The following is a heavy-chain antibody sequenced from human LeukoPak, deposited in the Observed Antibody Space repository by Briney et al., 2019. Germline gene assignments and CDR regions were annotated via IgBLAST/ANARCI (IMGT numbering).Heavy chain of an antibody. CDR1: GFTLSSYT. CDR3: ARRSYCGGDCYGSDAFDI. D-gene: IGHD2-21*02. V-gene: IGHV3-21*01. J-gene: IGHJ3*02. Sequence: GGSLRLSCAASGFTLSSYTMNWVRQAPGKGLERVSSISSSSTYLDYADSLKGRFTISRDNAKNSLYLQMNSLRAEDTAVYYCARRSYCGGDCYGSDAFDIWAKGTTVTVSS. CDR2: ISSSSTYL.